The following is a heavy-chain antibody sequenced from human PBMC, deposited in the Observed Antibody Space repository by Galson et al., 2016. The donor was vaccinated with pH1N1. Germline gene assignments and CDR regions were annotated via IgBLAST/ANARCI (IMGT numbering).Heavy chain of an antibody. CDR2: IMPIFGTT. V-gene: IGHV1-69*05. Sequence: SVKVSCKASGGPLSSYATGWVRQAPGQGPEWMGGIMPIFGTTKYEQKFQGRVTMTRSTSTSTVYMELSGLRSEDTALYYCVRGRGVLSFGDFWDAFDIWGQGTMVTVSS. CDR3: VRGRGVLSFGDFWDAFDI. J-gene: IGHJ3*02. CDR1: GGPLSSYA. D-gene: IGHD3-10*01.